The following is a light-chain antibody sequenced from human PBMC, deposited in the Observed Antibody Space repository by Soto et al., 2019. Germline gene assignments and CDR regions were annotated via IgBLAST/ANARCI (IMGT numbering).Light chain of an antibody. CDR1: RSDIGNYNR. Sequence: QSVLTQPASVSGSPGQSITISCTGTRSDIGNYNRVSWYQQHPGKAPKLMIYAVADRPSGVPNRFSGSKSGNTASLTISGLQAEEEADYYCNAQTSANTYVFGTGTKVTVL. CDR3: NAQTSANTYV. J-gene: IGLJ1*01. V-gene: IGLV2-14*01. CDR2: AVA.